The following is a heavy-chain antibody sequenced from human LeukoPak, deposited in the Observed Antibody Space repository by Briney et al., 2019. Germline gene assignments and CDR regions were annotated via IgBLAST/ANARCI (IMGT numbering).Heavy chain of an antibody. D-gene: IGHD2-15*01. CDR3: ARGNVAVSRDY. CDR1: GFTFSDHW. Sequence: GGSLRLSCAASGFTFSDHWMCWVRQAPGKGLEWVANINEDGSDKYYVDSAKGRFTISRDNVKNSLYLQMNSLRAEDTAVYYCARGNVAVSRDYWGQGTLATVSS. CDR2: INEDGSDK. V-gene: IGHV3-7*01. J-gene: IGHJ4*02.